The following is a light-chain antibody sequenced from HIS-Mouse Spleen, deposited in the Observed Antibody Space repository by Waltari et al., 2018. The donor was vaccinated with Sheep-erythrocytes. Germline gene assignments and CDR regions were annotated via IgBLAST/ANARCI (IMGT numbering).Light chain of an antibody. CDR3: CSYAGSYNHV. V-gene: IGLV2-11*01. CDR1: SSDVGGYNY. J-gene: IGLJ1*01. CDR2: DVS. Sequence: QSALTQPRSVSGSPGQSVTISCTGPSSDVGGYNYVSWYQQHPGKAPKLMIYDVSKRPSEVPDRFSGSKSGNTASLTISGLQAEDEADYYCCSYAGSYNHVFATGTKVTVL.